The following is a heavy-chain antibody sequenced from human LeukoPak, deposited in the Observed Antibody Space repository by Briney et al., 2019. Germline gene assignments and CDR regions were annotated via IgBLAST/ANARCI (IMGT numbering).Heavy chain of an antibody. Sequence: GASVKVSCKASGGTFSSYAISWVRQAPGQGLEWMGGIIPIFGTANYAQKFQGRVTITTDESTSTAYMELRSLRSEDTAVYYCARHRGYYYGSGTQGGFDYWGQGTLVTVSS. J-gene: IGHJ4*02. V-gene: IGHV1-69*05. CDR1: GGTFSSYA. CDR2: IIPIFGTA. CDR3: ARHRGYYYGSGTQGGFDY. D-gene: IGHD3-10*01.